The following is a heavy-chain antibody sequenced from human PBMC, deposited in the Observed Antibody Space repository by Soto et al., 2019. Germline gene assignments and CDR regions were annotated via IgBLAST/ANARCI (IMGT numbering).Heavy chain of an antibody. V-gene: IGHV4-61*01. J-gene: IGHJ6*02. Sequence: SETLSLTCTVSGGSVSSGRYYWSWIRQPPGKGLEWIGYMSYTGSTNYNPSLKSRVTISVDMSTNQFSLKLRSVTAADTAVYYCAREMVRGVIIRSYGMDVWGQGPTVTVSS. D-gene: IGHD3-10*01. CDR1: GGSVSSGRYY. CDR3: AREMVRGVIIRSYGMDV. CDR2: MSYTGST.